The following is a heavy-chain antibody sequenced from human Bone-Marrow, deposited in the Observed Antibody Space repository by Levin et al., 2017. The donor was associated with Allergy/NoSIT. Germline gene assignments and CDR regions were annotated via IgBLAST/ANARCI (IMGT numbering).Heavy chain of an antibody. V-gene: IGHV3-23*01. CDR2: IIESGDST. CDR3: ATDYVTPGLASDPATMFDY. CDR1: GFTFSNYA. Sequence: LSLTCAASGFTFSNYAMSWVRQAPRKGLEWVSGIIESGDSTYYADSVKGRFTISRDNSKNTLYLQMNSLRAEDTAVYYCATDYVTPGLASDPATMFDYWDQGTLVTVSS. D-gene: IGHD3-10*01. J-gene: IGHJ4*02.